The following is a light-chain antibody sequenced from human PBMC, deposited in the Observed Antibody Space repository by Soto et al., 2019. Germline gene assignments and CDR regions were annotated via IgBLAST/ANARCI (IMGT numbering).Light chain of an antibody. CDR3: HQRRKWTVT. CDR1: QSVSSY. Sequence: EIVLTQSPGTLSLSPGERATLSCRASQSVSSYLAWYQQKPGQAPRLLIYDASTRATGISARFSGSGSGTDFTLTISSLEPEDFAVYYCHQRRKWTVTFGQGTKVEVK. CDR2: DAS. J-gene: IGKJ1*01. V-gene: IGKV3-11*01.